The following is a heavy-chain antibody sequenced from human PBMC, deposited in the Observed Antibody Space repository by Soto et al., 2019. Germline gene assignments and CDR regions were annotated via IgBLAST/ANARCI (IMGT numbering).Heavy chain of an antibody. CDR2: MNPNSGNT. CDR1: GYTFTSYD. CDR3: ARGGCYSPYYCYYYMDV. V-gene: IGHV1-8*01. D-gene: IGHD3-22*01. J-gene: IGHJ6*03. Sequence: GASVKVSCKASGYTFTSYDIKWVRQATGQGLEWMGWMNPNSGNTGYAQKFQGRVTMTRNTSISTAYMELSSLRSEDTAVYYCARGGCYSPYYCYYYMDVWGKGTTVTVSS.